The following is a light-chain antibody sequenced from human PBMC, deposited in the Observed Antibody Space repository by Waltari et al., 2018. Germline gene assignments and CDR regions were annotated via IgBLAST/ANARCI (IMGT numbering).Light chain of an antibody. Sequence: ETVLTQSPGTLSLSPGERATLSCKASQSANTFLAWYQQKPGQAPRLVIYDASKRVAGVPARFSGSGSGTDFILTISSLEPEDSAVYYCQQRGNWPPVFGGGTKVEIK. V-gene: IGKV3-11*01. J-gene: IGKJ4*01. CDR3: QQRGNWPPV. CDR2: DAS. CDR1: QSANTF.